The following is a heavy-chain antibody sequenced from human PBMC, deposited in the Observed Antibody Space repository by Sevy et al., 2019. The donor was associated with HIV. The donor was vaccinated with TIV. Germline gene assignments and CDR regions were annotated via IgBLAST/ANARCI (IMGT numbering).Heavy chain of an antibody. CDR2: ISWNSGSI. V-gene: IGHV3-9*01. CDR1: GFTFDDYA. J-gene: IGHJ2*01. Sequence: GGSLRLSCAASGFTFDDYAMHWVRQAPGKGLEWVSGISWNSGSIGYADSVKGRFTISRDNAKNSLYLQMNSLRAEDTALYYCAKENFDLWGRRTLVTVSS. CDR3: AKENFDL.